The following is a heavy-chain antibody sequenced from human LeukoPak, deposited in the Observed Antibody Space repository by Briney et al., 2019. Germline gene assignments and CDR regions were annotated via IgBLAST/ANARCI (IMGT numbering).Heavy chain of an antibody. CDR3: VRDWGYDSSGYWQKYFDT. J-gene: IGHJ4*02. CDR2: ISGSGVST. CDR1: GFTFSSYG. D-gene: IGHD3-22*01. V-gene: IGHV3-23*01. Sequence: GGSLRLSCAASGFTFSSYGMSWVRQAPGKGLEWVSIISGSGVSTYYADSVKGRFTISRDNAKNTLYLQMNSLRAEDTAVYYCVRDWGYDSSGYWQKYFDTWGQGTLVTVSS.